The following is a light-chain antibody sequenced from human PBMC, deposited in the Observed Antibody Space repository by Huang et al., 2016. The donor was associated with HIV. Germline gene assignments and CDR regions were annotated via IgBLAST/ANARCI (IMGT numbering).Light chain of an antibody. CDR1: QSLLHSDGYNY. Sequence: DLVMTQSPLPLPVTPGEPASISCRSSQSLLHSDGYNYLDWYLQKPGQAPQLRIYLGSNRASGVPDRFSGSGSGTHFTLKINRVEAADVGIYYCMQALQTPRTFGQGTKLEIK. J-gene: IGKJ2*02. CDR2: LGS. V-gene: IGKV2-28*01. CDR3: MQALQTPRT.